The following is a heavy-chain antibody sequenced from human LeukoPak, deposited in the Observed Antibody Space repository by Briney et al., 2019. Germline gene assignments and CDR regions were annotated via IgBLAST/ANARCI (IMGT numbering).Heavy chain of an antibody. CDR2: IYYSGST. CDR3: ARRDDSSGYHKIFDY. J-gene: IGHJ4*02. D-gene: IGHD3-22*01. CDR1: GGSISSSSYY. Sequence: SETLSLTCTVSGGSISSSSYYWGWIRQPPGKGLEWIGSIYYSGSTYYNPSLKSRVTISVDTSKNQFSLKLSSVTAADTAVYYCARRDDSSGYHKIFDYWGQGTLVTVSS. V-gene: IGHV4-39*01.